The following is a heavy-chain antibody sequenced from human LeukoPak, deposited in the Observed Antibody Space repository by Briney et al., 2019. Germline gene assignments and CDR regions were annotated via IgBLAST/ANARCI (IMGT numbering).Heavy chain of an antibody. Sequence: GGSLRLSCAASGFTFSSYEMNWVRQAPGKGLEWVSAISGSGGSTYYADSVKGRFTISRDNSKNTLYLQMNSLRAEDTAVYYCGCVVVPAAMINYWGQGTLVTVSS. CDR2: ISGSGGST. J-gene: IGHJ4*02. CDR3: GCVVVPAAMINY. D-gene: IGHD2-2*01. CDR1: GFTFSSYE. V-gene: IGHV3-23*01.